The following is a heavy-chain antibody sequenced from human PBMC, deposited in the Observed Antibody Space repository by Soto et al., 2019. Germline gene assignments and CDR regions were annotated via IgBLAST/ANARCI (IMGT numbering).Heavy chain of an antibody. CDR3: ANFLGEGRSGFDY. Sequence: GGSLRLSCAASGFTFSSYAMSWVRQAPGKGLEWVSAISGSGGSTYYADSVKGRFTISRDNSKNTLYLQMNSLRAEDTAVYYCANFLGEGRSGFDYWGQGTLVTVSS. D-gene: IGHD3-10*01. CDR2: ISGSGGST. CDR1: GFTFSSYA. V-gene: IGHV3-23*01. J-gene: IGHJ4*02.